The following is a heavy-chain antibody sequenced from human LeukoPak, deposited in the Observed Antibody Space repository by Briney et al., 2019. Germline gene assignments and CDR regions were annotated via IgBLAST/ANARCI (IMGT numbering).Heavy chain of an antibody. CDR1: GFTFSSYG. CDR2: IWYDGSNK. CDR3: ANPPITIFGVVINYYYGMDV. V-gene: IGHV3-33*06. J-gene: IGHJ6*02. Sequence: GGSLRLSCAASGFTFSSYGMHWVRQAPGKGLEWVAVIWYDGSNKYYADSVKGRFTISRDNSKNTLYLQMNSLRAEDTAVYYCANPPITIFGVVINYYYGMDVWGQGTTVTVSS. D-gene: IGHD3-3*01.